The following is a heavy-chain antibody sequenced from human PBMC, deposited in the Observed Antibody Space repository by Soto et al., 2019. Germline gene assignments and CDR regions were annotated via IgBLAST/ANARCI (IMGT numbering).Heavy chain of an antibody. CDR2: IWYDGSNK. Sequence: GGSLRLSCAASGFTFSSYGMHWVRQAPGKGLEWVAVIWYDGSNKYYADSVKGRFTISRDNSKNTLYLQMNSLRAEDTAVYYCARGPYTVTTWDAYFQHWGQGTLVTVSS. D-gene: IGHD4-17*01. V-gene: IGHV3-33*01. CDR3: ARGPYTVTTWDAYFQH. J-gene: IGHJ1*01. CDR1: GFTFSSYG.